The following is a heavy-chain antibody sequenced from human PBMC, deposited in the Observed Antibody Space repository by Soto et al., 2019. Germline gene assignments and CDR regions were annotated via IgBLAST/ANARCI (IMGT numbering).Heavy chain of an antibody. J-gene: IGHJ4*01. Sequence: ASVKVSCKPFGYTFTAYYIHWVRQAPGQGLECVGWVDPRSGATNYARRFQGRVVMTRDMSVDTVYMELSGLTSDDTAIYYCATDDYDAYAFWGQGTLVTVSS. V-gene: IGHV1-2*02. CDR2: VDPRSGAT. CDR1: GYTFTAYY. D-gene: IGHD4-17*01. CDR3: ATDDYDAYAF.